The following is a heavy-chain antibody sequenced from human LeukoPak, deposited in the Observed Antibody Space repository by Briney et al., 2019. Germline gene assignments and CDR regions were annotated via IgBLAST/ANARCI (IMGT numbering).Heavy chain of an antibody. CDR2: IYYNGGT. Sequence: PSETLSLTCTVSGGSISSYYWSWLRQPPGKGLEWIGYIYYNGGTNYNPSLRSRVTISVDTSKNHFSLRLSSVTAADTAMYYCARAGGVDTAMDANFDYWGQGTLVTVPS. D-gene: IGHD5-18*01. J-gene: IGHJ4*02. V-gene: IGHV4-59*01. CDR1: GGSISSYY. CDR3: ARAGGVDTAMDANFDY.